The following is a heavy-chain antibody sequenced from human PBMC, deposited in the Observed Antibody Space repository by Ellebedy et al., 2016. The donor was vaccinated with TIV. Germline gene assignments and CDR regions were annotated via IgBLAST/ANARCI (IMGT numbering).Heavy chain of an antibody. CDR2: IDSSSTYI. V-gene: IGHV3-21*06. CDR3: ARSTVINPEGDAYDI. CDR1: GFTFSSFG. Sequence: GESLKISCAASGFTFSSFGMNWVRQASGKGLEWVSSIDSSSTYIYYADSVKGRFTLSRDNAKNSLYLHMNSLRAEDTAVYYCARSTVINPEGDAYDIWGQGTKVTVSS. D-gene: IGHD4-23*01. J-gene: IGHJ3*02.